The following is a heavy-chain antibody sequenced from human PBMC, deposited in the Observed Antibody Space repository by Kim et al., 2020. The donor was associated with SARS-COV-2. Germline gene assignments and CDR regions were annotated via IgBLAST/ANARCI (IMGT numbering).Heavy chain of an antibody. CDR1: GFTFSSYG. Sequence: GGSLRLSCTASGFTFSSYGMNWVRQAPGKGLEWVSVIYTGAVSTYYADSVKGRFTISRDDSKNTLYLQMNSLRAEDTAGYYCAKDSGGGYYYYYGMDVWGQGTTVTVSS. D-gene: IGHD3-10*01. J-gene: IGHJ6*02. CDR2: IYTGAVST. V-gene: IGHV3-23*03. CDR3: AKDSGGGYYYYYGMDV.